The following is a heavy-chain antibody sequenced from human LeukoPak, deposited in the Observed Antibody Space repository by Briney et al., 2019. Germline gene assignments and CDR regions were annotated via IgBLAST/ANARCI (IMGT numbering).Heavy chain of an antibody. J-gene: IGHJ4*02. CDR3: ARGADYGGNPYFDY. CDR1: GGSFSGYY. Sequence: KPSETLSLTCAVYGGSFSGYYWSWIRQPPGKGLEWLGEINHSGSTNYNPSLKSRVTISVDTSKNQFSLKLSSVTAADTAVYYCARGADYGGNPYFDYWGQGTLVTVSS. D-gene: IGHD4-23*01. V-gene: IGHV4-34*01. CDR2: INHSGST.